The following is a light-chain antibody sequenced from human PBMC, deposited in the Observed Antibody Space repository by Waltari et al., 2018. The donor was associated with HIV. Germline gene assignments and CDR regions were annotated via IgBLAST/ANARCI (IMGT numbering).Light chain of an antibody. Sequence: DVQLTQSPSFLSASVGDRVTITCRASQAINNYFAWYQQKPGKAPKLLINLASALQSGVPSRFSGSGSGTGFTLTIRGLQPEDLATYYCQQADFYPVTFGGGTRVEIK. CDR1: QAINNY. V-gene: IGKV1-9*01. J-gene: IGKJ4*01. CDR2: LAS. CDR3: QQADFYPVT.